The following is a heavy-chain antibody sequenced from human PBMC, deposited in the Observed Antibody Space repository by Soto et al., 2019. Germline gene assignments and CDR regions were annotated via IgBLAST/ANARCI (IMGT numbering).Heavy chain of an antibody. V-gene: IGHV3-23*01. D-gene: IGHD6-19*01. J-gene: IGHJ3*01. Sequence: EVQLLESGGGLVGPGGSLRLACAASGFTFSNYAMNWVRQAPGKGLECVSVISGSGGSAYYADSVQGRFTISRDNSHNTLYMQMNSLRDEDTAIYYCVREGSGWNSRGSFDFWGRGTMVTVTS. CDR1: GFTFSNYA. CDR3: VREGSGWNSRGSFDF. CDR2: ISGSGGSA.